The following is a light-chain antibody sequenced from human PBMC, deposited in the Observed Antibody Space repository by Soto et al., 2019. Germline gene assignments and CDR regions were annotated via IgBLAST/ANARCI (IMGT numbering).Light chain of an antibody. J-gene: IGLJ2*01. CDR2: SNN. CDR3: AAWDDSLNVLV. V-gene: IGLV1-44*01. CDR1: SSNIGSKS. Sequence: QSVLTQPPSVSGTPGQRVNMSCSGSSSNIGSKSVSWYQHLPQTAPKLLIYSNNQRPSGVPGRFSGSKSGTSASLAISGLPFGDGNQYYCAAWDDSLNVLVFGGGTKLTVL.